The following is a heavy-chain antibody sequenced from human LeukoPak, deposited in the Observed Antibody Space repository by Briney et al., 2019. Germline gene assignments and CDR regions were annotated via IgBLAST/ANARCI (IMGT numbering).Heavy chain of an antibody. Sequence: PSETLSLTCTVSGGSISSSSYYWGWIRQPPGKGLEWIGSIYYSGSTYYSPSLKSRVTISVDTSKNQFSLKLSSVTAADTAVYYCASGVTMINWFDPWGREPWSPSPQ. D-gene: IGHD3-22*01. CDR1: GGSISSSSYY. CDR2: IYYSGST. CDR3: ASGVTMINWFDP. V-gene: IGHV4-39*01. J-gene: IGHJ5*02.